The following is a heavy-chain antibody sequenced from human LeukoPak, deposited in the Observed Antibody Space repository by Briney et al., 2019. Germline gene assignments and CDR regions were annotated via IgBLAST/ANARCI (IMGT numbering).Heavy chain of an antibody. CDR1: GGSVSSDSYY. CDR3: ARDRYALTFDY. CDR2: IYNSGNT. D-gene: IGHD3-16*01. Sequence: PSETLSLTRTVSGGSVSSDSYYWSWIRQPPGKKLEWIGYIYNSGNTNYNPSLKSRVTMSVDTSKNQFSLKLSSVTAADTAVYYCARDRYALTFDYWGQGTLVTVSS. V-gene: IGHV4-61*01. J-gene: IGHJ4*02.